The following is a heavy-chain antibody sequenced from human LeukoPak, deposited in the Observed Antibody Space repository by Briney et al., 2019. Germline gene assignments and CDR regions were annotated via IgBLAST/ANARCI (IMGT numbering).Heavy chain of an antibody. V-gene: IGHV1-69*05. CDR3: AREWGYSYGSQNYYYYYMDV. J-gene: IGHJ6*03. CDR1: GGTFSSYA. Sequence: SVKVSCKASGGTFSSYAISWVRQAPGQGLEWMGGIIPIFGTANYAQEVQGRITITTDESTSTAYMELSSLRSEDTAVYYCAREWGYSYGSQNYYYYYMDVWGKGTTVTVSS. D-gene: IGHD5-18*01. CDR2: IIPIFGTA.